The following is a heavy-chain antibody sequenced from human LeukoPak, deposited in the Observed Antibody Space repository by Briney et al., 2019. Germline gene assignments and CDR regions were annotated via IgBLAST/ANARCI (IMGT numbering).Heavy chain of an antibody. CDR1: GYRFNAYW. J-gene: IGHJ2*01. Sequence: GESLKISCKGSGYRFNAYWIAWVRQMPGKGLEWMGIIYPSDSDTTYSPSFQGQVTISADKSINTAYLQWSSLKASDTAMYYCARRGFYDSSGAHWYFDLWGRGTLVTVSS. V-gene: IGHV5-51*01. CDR3: ARRGFYDSSGAHWYFDL. CDR2: IYPSDSDT. D-gene: IGHD3-22*01.